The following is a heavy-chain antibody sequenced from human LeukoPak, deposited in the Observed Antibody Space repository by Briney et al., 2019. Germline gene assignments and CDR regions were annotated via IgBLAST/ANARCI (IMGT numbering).Heavy chain of an antibody. D-gene: IGHD3-22*01. CDR2: IEQDSSAT. Sequence: PGGSLRLSCEASGFTFSRFAMTWVRQAPGRGLEWVSTIEQDSSATYSADSVRGRFAISRDNSKNTLYLQMNSLRAEDTAVYYCARDAITMIVVVITYYFDYWGQGTLVTVSS. CDR1: GFTFSRFA. J-gene: IGHJ4*02. V-gene: IGHV3-NL1*01. CDR3: ARDAITMIVVVITYYFDY.